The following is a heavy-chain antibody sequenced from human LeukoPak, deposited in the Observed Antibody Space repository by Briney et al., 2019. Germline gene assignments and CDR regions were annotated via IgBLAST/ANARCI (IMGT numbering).Heavy chain of an antibody. CDR3: TTVAGPYYDHMDV. V-gene: IGHV3-15*01. Sequence: PGGSLRLSCEASGLTFSKAWMSWVRQAPGKGLEWVGRIKSNADGGTTDYAVPVKDRVTISRDEAKNTLFLQMNSLKSEDTAVYYCTTVAGPYYDHMDVWGKGTTVAVSS. D-gene: IGHD6-13*01. CDR2: IKSNADGGTT. J-gene: IGHJ6*03. CDR1: GLTFSKAW.